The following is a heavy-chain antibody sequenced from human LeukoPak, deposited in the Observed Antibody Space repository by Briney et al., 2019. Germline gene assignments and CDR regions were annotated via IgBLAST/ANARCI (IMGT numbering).Heavy chain of an antibody. V-gene: IGHV1-2*06. CDR3: ARPVYCTNGVCSDY. Sequence: ASVKVSCKASGYTFTGYYMHWVRQAPGQGLEWMGRINPNSGGTNYAQKFQGRVTMTRDTSTSTVYMELSSLRSEDTAVYYCARPVYCTNGVCSDYWGQGTLVTVSS. CDR2: INPNSGGT. CDR1: GYTFTGYY. D-gene: IGHD2-8*01. J-gene: IGHJ4*02.